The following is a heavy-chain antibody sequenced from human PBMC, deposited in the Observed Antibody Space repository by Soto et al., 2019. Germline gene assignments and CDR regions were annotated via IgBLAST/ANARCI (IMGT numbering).Heavy chain of an antibody. D-gene: IGHD2-21*01. J-gene: IGHJ4*02. Sequence: SVKVSCKVSGSRFSNYVISWVRQAPGHGLEWLGRIIPIFNSTKYAQNFQGRVTITTDKSTSTASLELSSLRSDDTAVYYCAREGRGKKDGYNGLVSPVYWGQANLVTVSS. CDR1: GSRFSNYV. V-gene: IGHV1-69*05. CDR2: IIPIFNST. CDR3: AREGRGKKDGYNGLVSPVY.